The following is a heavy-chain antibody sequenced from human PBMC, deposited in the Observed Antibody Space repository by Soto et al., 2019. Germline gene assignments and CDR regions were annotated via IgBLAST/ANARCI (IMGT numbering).Heavy chain of an antibody. J-gene: IGHJ6*02. V-gene: IGHV1-8*01. Sequence: EASVKVSCKTSGYTFTSYDINWVRQAPGQGLEWVGWMNTNSDDTRSAQKFRGRLTLTRDKSMRAVYMKLSNLRPDDSAVYYCAREWSAAGHFYGMDVWGQGATVTV. CDR1: GYTFTSYD. CDR2: MNTNSDDT. D-gene: IGHD6-13*01. CDR3: AREWSAAGHFYGMDV.